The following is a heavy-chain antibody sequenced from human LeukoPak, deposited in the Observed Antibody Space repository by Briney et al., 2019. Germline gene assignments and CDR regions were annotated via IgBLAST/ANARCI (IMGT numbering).Heavy chain of an antibody. CDR2: INTKSGDA. Sequence: VASVKVSCKASGFTFSDYHINWVRQASGQGPEWMGWINTKSGDAKYNQAFQGRVTMTRDTSISTAYMELNRLRSDDTAMYYCARGEYSNGYPYRLDSWGQGTLVTVSS. J-gene: IGHJ4*02. CDR3: ARGEYSNGYPYRLDS. D-gene: IGHD3-16*01. CDR1: GFTFSDYH. V-gene: IGHV1-2*02.